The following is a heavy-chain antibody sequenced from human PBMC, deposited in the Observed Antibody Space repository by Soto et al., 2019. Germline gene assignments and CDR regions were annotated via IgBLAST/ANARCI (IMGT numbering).Heavy chain of an antibody. CDR2: TYSRSKWYN. D-gene: IGHD5-12*01. CDR3: AKGDNLGPKTGYAFDP. CDR1: GDSVSSNTAS. V-gene: IGHV6-1*01. Sequence: SQTLSLTCAISGDSVSSNTASWNWVRQSPSRGLEWLGRTYSRSKWYNDYAVSVKSRIIISPDTSKNQFSLQLSSVTPEDTAVYYCAKGDNLGPKTGYAFDPWGQGILVTVSS. J-gene: IGHJ5*02.